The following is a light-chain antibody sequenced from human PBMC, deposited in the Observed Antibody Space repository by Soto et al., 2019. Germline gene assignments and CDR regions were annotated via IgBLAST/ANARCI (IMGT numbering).Light chain of an antibody. CDR2: GAS. V-gene: IGKV3-20*01. CDR1: QSVSSSY. J-gene: IGKJ4*01. Sequence: EIVLTQSPGTLSLSPGERATLSCRASQSVSSSYLAWYQQKPGQAPRLLIYGASSRATGIRDRFSGSGSGTDFTLTISRLEPEDFAVDYCQQYGSSPPLTFGGGTKVEIK. CDR3: QQYGSSPPLT.